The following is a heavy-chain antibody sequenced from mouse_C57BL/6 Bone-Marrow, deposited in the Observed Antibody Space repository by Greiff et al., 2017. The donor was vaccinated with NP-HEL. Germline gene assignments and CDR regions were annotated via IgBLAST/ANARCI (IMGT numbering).Heavy chain of an antibody. J-gene: IGHJ1*03. Sequence: EVKLVESGAELVRPGASVKLSCTASGFNIKDDYMHWVKQRPEQGLEWIGWIDPENGDTEYASKFQGKATITADTSSNTAYLQLSSLTSEDTAVYYCTTSYGSSYGWYFDVWGTGTTVTVSS. V-gene: IGHV14-4*01. CDR3: TTSYGSSYGWYFDV. D-gene: IGHD1-1*01. CDR1: GFNIKDDY. CDR2: IDPENGDT.